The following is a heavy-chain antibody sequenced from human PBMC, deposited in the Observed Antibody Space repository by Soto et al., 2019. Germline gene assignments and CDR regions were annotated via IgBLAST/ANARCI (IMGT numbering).Heavy chain of an antibody. D-gene: IGHD6-19*01. J-gene: IGHJ4*02. CDR3: VRSGQVDSSGWYVYY. CDR2: INHRGST. Sequence: PSETLSLTCTVSGGSIISYYWSWIRQPPGKGLEWIGEINHRGSTNYNPSLESRVTISVDTSKNQFSLMLTSVTAADRAVYYCVRSGQVDSSGWYVYYWGQGTPVTVSS. CDR1: GGSIISYY. V-gene: IGHV4-34*01.